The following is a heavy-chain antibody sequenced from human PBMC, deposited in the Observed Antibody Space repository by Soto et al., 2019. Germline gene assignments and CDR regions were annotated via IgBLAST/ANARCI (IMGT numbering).Heavy chain of an antibody. CDR2: INHSGSA. CDR1: GGSFTGYS. CDR3: ARGLFSENFYSGGWYFFDS. Sequence: QVQLQQWGAGLLKPSETLSLTCGVYGGSFTGYSWTWIRQSPRKGLEWIGQINHSGSAIYNPSLKSRITISLLTSNNQFSLDLSSVTAADTAVYYWARGLFSENFYSGGWYFFDSWGQGTLVTVSS. V-gene: IGHV4-34*01. J-gene: IGHJ4*02. D-gene: IGHD1-26*01.